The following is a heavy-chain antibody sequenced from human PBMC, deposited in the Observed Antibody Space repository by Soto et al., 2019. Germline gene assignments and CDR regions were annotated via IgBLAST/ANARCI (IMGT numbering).Heavy chain of an antibody. CDR1: GDTFSSYT. CDR2: IIPIVGLT. V-gene: IGHV1-69*02. CDR3: ASGDVLTDYPNY. D-gene: IGHD3-9*01. Sequence: QVQLVQSGAEVKNPGSSVKVSCKASGDTFSSYTISWVRQAPGQGLEWVGRIIPIVGLTKYAQKFQGRVTITADKSTSTAHMELSSLRLDDTAVYYCASGDVLTDYPNYWGQGSLVTVSS. J-gene: IGHJ4*02.